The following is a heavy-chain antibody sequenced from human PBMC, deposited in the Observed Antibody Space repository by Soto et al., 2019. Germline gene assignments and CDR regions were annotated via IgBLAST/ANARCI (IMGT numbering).Heavy chain of an antibody. CDR2: ISAYNGNT. Sequence: ASVKVFCKASGYTFTSYGISWVRQAPGQGLEWMGWISAYNGNTNYAQKLQGRVTMTTDTSTSTAYMELRSLRSDDTAVYYCARDWRYSSSWPPIYYFDYWGQGTLVTVSS. V-gene: IGHV1-18*04. D-gene: IGHD6-13*01. J-gene: IGHJ4*02. CDR3: ARDWRYSSSWPPIYYFDY. CDR1: GYTFTSYG.